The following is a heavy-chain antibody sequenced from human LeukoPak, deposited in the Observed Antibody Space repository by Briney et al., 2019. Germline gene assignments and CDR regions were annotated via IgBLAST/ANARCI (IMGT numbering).Heavy chain of an antibody. CDR3: AKWDGSGSYYNLPTHHHDY. CDR2: ISGSGGST. J-gene: IGHJ4*02. V-gene: IGHV3-23*01. Sequence: GGSLRLSCAASGFTFSSYAMSWVRQAPGKGLEWVSAISGSGGSTYYADSVKGLFTISRDNSENTLYLQMNSLRAEDTAVYYCAKWDGSGSYYNLPTHHHDYWGQGTLVTVSS. D-gene: IGHD3-10*01. CDR1: GFTFSSYA.